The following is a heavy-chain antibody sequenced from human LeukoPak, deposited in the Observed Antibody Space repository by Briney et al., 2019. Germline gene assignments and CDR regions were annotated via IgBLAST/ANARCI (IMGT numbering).Heavy chain of an antibody. CDR1: GFTFSSYA. CDR2: ISYDGSNK. D-gene: IGHD2-21*01. CDR3: ARDAVIHYGMGV. V-gene: IGHV3-30*04. Sequence: PGGSLRLSCAASGFTFSSYAMHWVRQAPGKGLEWVAVISYDGSNKYYADSVKGRFTISRDNSKNTLYLQMNSLRAEDTAVYYCARDAVIHYGMGVWGQGTTVTVSS. J-gene: IGHJ6*02.